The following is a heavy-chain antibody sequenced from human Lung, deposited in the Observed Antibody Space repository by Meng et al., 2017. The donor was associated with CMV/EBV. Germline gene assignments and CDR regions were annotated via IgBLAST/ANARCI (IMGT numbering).Heavy chain of an antibody. Sequence: QVQLVQLGAEGKKPGASVKVSCKTSGYTFTRHGITWVRQAPGQGLEYMGWISGYNGDTIYAQNLQGRVTMTTDTSTNIAYMELSRLRSDDTAVYYCAREGLVGDLRYFDLWGRGTLVTVSS. J-gene: IGHJ2*01. CDR2: ISGYNGDT. V-gene: IGHV1-18*01. CDR3: AREGLVGDLRYFDL. D-gene: IGHD3-16*01. CDR1: GYTFTRHG.